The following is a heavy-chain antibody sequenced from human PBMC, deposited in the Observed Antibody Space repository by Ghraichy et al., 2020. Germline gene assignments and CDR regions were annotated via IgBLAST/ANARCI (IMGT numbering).Heavy chain of an antibody. J-gene: IGHJ4*02. CDR3: ARSIAARPDDY. V-gene: IGHV3-11*06. CDR1: GFTFSDYY. D-gene: IGHD6-6*01. CDR2: ISSSSSYT. Sequence: LSLTCAASGFTFSDYYMSWIRQAPGKGLEWVSYISSSSSYTNYADSVKGRFTISRDNAKNSLYLQMNSLRAEDTAVYYCARSIAARPDDYWGQGTLVTVSS.